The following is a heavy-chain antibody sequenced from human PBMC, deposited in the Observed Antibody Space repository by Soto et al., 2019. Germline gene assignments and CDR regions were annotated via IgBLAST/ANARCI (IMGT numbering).Heavy chain of an antibody. J-gene: IGHJ4*02. V-gene: IGHV2-5*02. CDR2: IYWDDDK. D-gene: IGHD3-3*01. Sequence: QITLKESGPTVVKPTETLTLTCTFSGFSLTTSGVGVGWVRQSPGKAPEWLALIYWDDDKRHSTSLKSRLTITKSTSKNQVVLTMANVDPADTATYSCAHRVLRTVFGLVTTTAIYFDFWGQGTPGVVSS. CDR1: GFSLTTSGVG. CDR3: AHRVLRTVFGLVTTTAIYFDF.